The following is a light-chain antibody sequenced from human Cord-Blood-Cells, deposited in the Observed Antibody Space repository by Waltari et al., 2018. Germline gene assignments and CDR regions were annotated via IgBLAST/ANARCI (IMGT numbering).Light chain of an antibody. CDR3: EQSYSTPVT. CDR2: AAS. J-gene: IGKJ2*01. Sequence: DLQFPQSPPSLSASVGASLIITSPASQCISTDLNWYQQKPGKAPKFLIYAASSLQSVVPTRVSGSGSGTDFTLTISRLQPADIATYYGEQSYSTPVTLGQGTKLEIK. V-gene: IGKV1-39*01. CDR1: QCISTD.